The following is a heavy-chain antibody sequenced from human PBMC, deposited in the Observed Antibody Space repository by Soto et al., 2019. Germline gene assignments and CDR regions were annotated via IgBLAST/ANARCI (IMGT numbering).Heavy chain of an antibody. CDR1: VGTFSSYA. CDR3: ARDLRGIAARRFWWFDP. D-gene: IGHD6-6*01. J-gene: IGHJ5*02. CDR2: IIPIFGTA. Sequence: GPSVKVSCKASVGTFSSYAISWVRQAPGQGLEWMGGIIPIFGTANYAQKFQGRVTITADESTSTAYMELSSLRSEDTAVYYCARDLRGIAARRFWWFDPWGQGTLVTVSS. V-gene: IGHV1-69*13.